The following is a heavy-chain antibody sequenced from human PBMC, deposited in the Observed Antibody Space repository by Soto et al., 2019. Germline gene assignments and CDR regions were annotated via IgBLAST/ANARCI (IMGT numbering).Heavy chain of an antibody. CDR2: ISAYNGNT. D-gene: IGHD2-2*01. CDR1: GYTFTSYG. V-gene: IGHV1-18*01. Sequence: ASVKVSCKASGYTFTSYGISWVRQAPGQGLEWMGWISAYNGNTNYAQKLQGRVTMTTDTSTSTAYMELRSLRSDDTAVYYCARGYQLLRFYYSYGMDVWGQGTTVTV. J-gene: IGHJ6*02. CDR3: ARGYQLLRFYYSYGMDV.